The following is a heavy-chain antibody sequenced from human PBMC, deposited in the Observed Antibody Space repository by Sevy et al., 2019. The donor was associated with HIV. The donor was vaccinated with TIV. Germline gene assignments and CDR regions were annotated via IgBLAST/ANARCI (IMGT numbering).Heavy chain of an antibody. D-gene: IGHD2-15*01. CDR2: INNSDST. J-gene: IGHJ4*02. CDR3: AREISGVCCTFDY. CDR1: GGSFSGYY. Sequence: SETLSLTCAVYGGSFSGYYWSWIRQPPGKGLEWIGEINNSDSTNYNPSLKSRVTISVDTSKNQFSLKLHSVTAADTAVYYCAREISGVCCTFDYWRQGTLVTVSS. V-gene: IGHV4-34*01.